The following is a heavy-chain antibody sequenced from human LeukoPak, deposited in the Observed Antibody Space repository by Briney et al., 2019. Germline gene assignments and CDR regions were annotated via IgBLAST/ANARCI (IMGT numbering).Heavy chain of an antibody. CDR3: ARDLFRGCTNYGRDV. CDR1: GSTFTGYY. D-gene: IGHD3-10*01. Sequence: GASVKLSCKASGSTFTGYYMHWVRQAPGQGLGWMGLINPNSGGTTYSQKFQGRGTMTRDTSISTTYMELSKLRSDDNAAYYCARDLFRGCTNYGRDVWGQGTTVTVSS. CDR2: INPNSGGT. J-gene: IGHJ6*02. V-gene: IGHV1-2*02.